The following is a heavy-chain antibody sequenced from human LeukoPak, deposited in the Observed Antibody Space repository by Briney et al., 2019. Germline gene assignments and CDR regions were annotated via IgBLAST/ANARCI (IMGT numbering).Heavy chain of an antibody. D-gene: IGHD5-24*01. CDR1: GSISSFY. V-gene: IGHV4-59*01. CDR3: ARGLLDGYTHPAAFDI. CDR2: IYYSGST. Sequence: SETLSLTCTVFGSISSFYWSWLRQPPGKGLEWIGYIYYSGSTNYNPSLKSRVTISVDTSKNQFSLKLSSVTAADTAFYYCARGLLDGYTHPAAFDIWGQGTMVTVSS. J-gene: IGHJ3*02.